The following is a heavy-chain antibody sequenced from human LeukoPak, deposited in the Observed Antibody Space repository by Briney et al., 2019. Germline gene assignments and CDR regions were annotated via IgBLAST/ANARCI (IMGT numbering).Heavy chain of an antibody. Sequence: SVKVSCKASGGTFSSYAISWVRQAPGQGLEWMGRIIPIFGTANYAQKFQGRVTITTDESTSPAYMELSSLRSEDTAVYYCARDSAWGPEFDYWGQGTLVTVSS. CDR3: ARDSAWGPEFDY. D-gene: IGHD7-27*01. V-gene: IGHV1-69*05. CDR1: GGTFSSYA. J-gene: IGHJ4*02. CDR2: IIPIFGTA.